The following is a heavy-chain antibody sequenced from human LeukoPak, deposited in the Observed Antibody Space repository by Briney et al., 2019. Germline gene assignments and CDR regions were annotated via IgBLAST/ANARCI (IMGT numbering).Heavy chain of an antibody. CDR3: ARGIDWLREGWFDP. V-gene: IGHV4-4*02. J-gene: IGHJ5*02. D-gene: IGHD3-9*01. CDR2: IYHSGST. CDR1: GDSISNNRW. Sequence: PSGTLSLTCAVSGDSISNNRWWSWVRQTPGKGLEWIGEIYHSGSTNYNPSLKSRVTILVDKSKNQFSLRLNSVTAADTAIYYCARGIDWLREGWFDPWGQGTRVSVSS.